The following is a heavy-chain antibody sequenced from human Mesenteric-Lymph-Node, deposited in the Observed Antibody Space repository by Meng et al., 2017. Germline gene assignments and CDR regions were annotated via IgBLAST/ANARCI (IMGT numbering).Heavy chain of an antibody. V-gene: IGHV3-64*01. J-gene: IGHJ3*01. D-gene: IGHD3-22*01. CDR3: ARDLPSIGWSFDV. Sequence: GGLWRPSFAASGLTASSNYMSWVRQAPGKGLEYVSSIITNEHIPWYSNSVRGRFTIPRDNSKSALYLQMRSLRPEDMGVYYCARDLPSIGWSFDVWGQVTMVTVSS. CDR2: IITNEHIP. CDR1: GLTASSNY.